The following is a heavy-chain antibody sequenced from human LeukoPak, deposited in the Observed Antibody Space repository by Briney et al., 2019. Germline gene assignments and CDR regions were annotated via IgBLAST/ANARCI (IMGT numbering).Heavy chain of an antibody. CDR2: SNSDGSVR. V-gene: IGHV3-74*01. CDR3: ARDPSVNNAIGYNWFDH. CDR1: GFGFSSHS. D-gene: IGHD2/OR15-2a*01. J-gene: IGHJ5*02. Sequence: GGSLRLSCAASGFGFSSHSMHWVRQAPGKGLVWVSRSNSDGSVRNYADSVEGRFIISRDNAKNTLYLQMNNLGVEDTAVYFCARDPSVNNAIGYNWFDHWGQGALVTVSS.